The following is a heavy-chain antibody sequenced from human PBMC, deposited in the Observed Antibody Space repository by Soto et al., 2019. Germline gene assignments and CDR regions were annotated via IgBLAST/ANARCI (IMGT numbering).Heavy chain of an antibody. CDR3: ARDGRGGGQLGHFDY. CDR2: ISSSGSTI. V-gene: IGHV3-48*03. CDR1: GFTFSSYE. Sequence: GGSLRLSCAASGFTFSSYEMNWVRQAPGKGLEWVSYISSSGSTIYYADSVKGRFTISRDNAKNSLYLQMNSLRAEDTAVYYCARDGRGGGQLGHFDYWGQGTLVTVSS. D-gene: IGHD6-6*01. J-gene: IGHJ4*02.